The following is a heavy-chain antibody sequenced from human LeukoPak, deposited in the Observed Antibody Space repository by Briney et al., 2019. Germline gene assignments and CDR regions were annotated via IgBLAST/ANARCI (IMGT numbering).Heavy chain of an antibody. CDR2: IYYSGST. J-gene: IGHJ4*02. CDR1: GGSISSGDYY. CDR3: ARSGITMVRGVPDY. D-gene: IGHD3-10*01. V-gene: IGHV4-61*08. Sequence: SETLSLTCTVSGGSISSGDYYWSWIRQPPGKGLEWIGYIYYSGSTNYNPSLKSRVTISVDTSKNQFSLKLSSVTAADTAVYYCARSGITMVRGVPDYWGQGTLVTVSS.